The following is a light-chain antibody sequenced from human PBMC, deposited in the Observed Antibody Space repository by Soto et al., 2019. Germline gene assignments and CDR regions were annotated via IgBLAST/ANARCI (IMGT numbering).Light chain of an antibody. CDR1: QSVSSRN. CDR3: QQYGSSPET. V-gene: IGKV3-20*01. J-gene: IGKJ2*01. Sequence: EIVLTQSPGTLSLSPGERATLSCRASQSVSSRNLAWYQQKPGQPPRLLIYGASSRATGIPDRFSGSGSGTDFALTISRLEPEDFAVYYCQQYGSSPETFGQGTKLEIK. CDR2: GAS.